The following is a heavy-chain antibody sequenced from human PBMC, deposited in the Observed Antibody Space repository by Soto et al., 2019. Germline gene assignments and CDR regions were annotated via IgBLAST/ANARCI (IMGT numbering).Heavy chain of an antibody. D-gene: IGHD3-9*01. CDR2: ISYDGSNK. CDR3: AKVPLHYDILTGYY. CDR1: GFTFSSYA. J-gene: IGHJ4*02. V-gene: IGHV3-30*18. Sequence: PGGALRLSCAASGFTFSSYAMSWVRQTPGKGLEWVAVISYDGSNKYYADSVKGRFTISRDNSKNTLYLQMNSLRAEDTAVYYCAKVPLHYDILTGYYWGQGTLVTVSS.